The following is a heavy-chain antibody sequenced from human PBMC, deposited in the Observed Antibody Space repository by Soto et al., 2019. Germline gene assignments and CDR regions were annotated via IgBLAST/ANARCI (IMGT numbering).Heavy chain of an antibody. CDR3: ARDPGSSWYNWYFDL. Sequence: QVQLVESGGGVVQSGRSLRLSCAASGFTFSSYGMHWVRQAPGKGLEGVAVTWYDGSNKYYADSVKGRFTISRDNSKNTLYLQMNSLRADDTAVYYCARDPGSSWYNWYFDLWGRGTLVTVSS. D-gene: IGHD6-13*01. J-gene: IGHJ2*01. V-gene: IGHV3-33*01. CDR2: TWYDGSNK. CDR1: GFTFSSYG.